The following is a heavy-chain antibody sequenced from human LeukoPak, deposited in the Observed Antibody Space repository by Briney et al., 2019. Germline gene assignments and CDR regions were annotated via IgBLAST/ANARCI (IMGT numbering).Heavy chain of an antibody. V-gene: IGHV1-18*01. CDR1: GYTFTSYG. J-gene: IGHJ4*02. CDR3: ARDPGIEWELPFDY. D-gene: IGHD1-26*01. Sequence: ASVKVSCKASGYTFTSYGISWVRQAPGQGLEWMGWISAYNGNTNYAQKLQGRVTMTTDTSTSTAYMELRSLRSDDTAVYYCARDPGIEWELPFDYWGQGTLVTVSS. CDR2: ISAYNGNT.